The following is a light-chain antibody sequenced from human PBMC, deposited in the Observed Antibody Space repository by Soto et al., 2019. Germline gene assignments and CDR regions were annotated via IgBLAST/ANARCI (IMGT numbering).Light chain of an antibody. V-gene: IGLV2-14*01. CDR3: SSYTSSSLDYV. J-gene: IGLJ1*01. Sequence: QSALTQPASVSGSPGQSITISCTGTSSDVGGYNYVSWYQQHPGKAPKLMIYEVSNRPSGVSNRFSGSKSGNTASLTISGLQAEDEADYYGSSYTSSSLDYVFGTGTKLTVL. CDR2: EVS. CDR1: SSDVGGYNY.